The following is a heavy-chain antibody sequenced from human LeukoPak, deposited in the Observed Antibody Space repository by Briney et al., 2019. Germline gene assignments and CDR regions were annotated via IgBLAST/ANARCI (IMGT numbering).Heavy chain of an antibody. Sequence: GGSLRLSCAASGFTFSNYWMNWVRQAPGKGLEWVANIKQDGSEKYYVDSVKGRFTISRDNAKNSLYLQMNSLRAEDTAVYYCARDGGAIAVRWYFDLWGRGTLVTVSS. V-gene: IGHV3-7*01. CDR2: IKQDGSEK. CDR3: ARDGGAIAVRWYFDL. D-gene: IGHD6-19*01. CDR1: GFTFSNYW. J-gene: IGHJ2*01.